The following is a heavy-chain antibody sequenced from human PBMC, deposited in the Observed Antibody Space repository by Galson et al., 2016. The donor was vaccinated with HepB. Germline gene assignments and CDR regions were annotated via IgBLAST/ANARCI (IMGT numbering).Heavy chain of an antibody. CDR2: INAGTGNT. Sequence: SVKVSCKASGYTFTSYGIHWVRQAPGQSLEWMGWINAGTGNTRYSQKLQARVTITRDTSANTAYMELTSLKSEDTAVYYCARSTVSSGTLYFDYWGQGTLVTVSS. D-gene: IGHD6-13*01. CDR3: ARSTVSSGTLYFDY. V-gene: IGHV1-3*01. CDR1: GYTFTSYG. J-gene: IGHJ4*02.